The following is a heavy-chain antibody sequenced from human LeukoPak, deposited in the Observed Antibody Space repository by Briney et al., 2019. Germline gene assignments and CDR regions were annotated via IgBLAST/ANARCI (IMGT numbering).Heavy chain of an antibody. CDR3: AKDGFDYYDSSGYYYFNY. Sequence: SGGSLRLSCAASGFTFSNHAMSWVRQAPGKGLQWVSAIRGGGVALYYADSVKGRFTISRDNSKNTLYLQMNSLRAEDTAVYYCAKDGFDYYDSSGYYYFNYWGQGTLVTVSS. CDR1: GFTFSNHA. V-gene: IGHV3-23*01. J-gene: IGHJ4*02. D-gene: IGHD3-22*01. CDR2: IRGGGVAL.